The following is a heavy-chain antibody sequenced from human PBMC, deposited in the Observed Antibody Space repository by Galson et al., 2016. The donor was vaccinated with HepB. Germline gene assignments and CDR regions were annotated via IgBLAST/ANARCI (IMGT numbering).Heavy chain of an antibody. CDR1: GFTFDGYW. CDR3: ATNRHYRADY. Sequence: SLRLSCAASGFTFDGYWILWVRQAPGKGLEWVANIKEDGTEQYYVDSVKGRFITSRDNAEKSVSLQMNSLRAEDAAVYYCATNRHYRADYWGQGILVTVSS. D-gene: IGHD1-14*01. V-gene: IGHV3-7*03. J-gene: IGHJ4*02. CDR2: IKEDGTEQ.